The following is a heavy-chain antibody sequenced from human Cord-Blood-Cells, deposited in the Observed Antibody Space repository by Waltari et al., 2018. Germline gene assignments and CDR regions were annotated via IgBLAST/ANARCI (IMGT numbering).Heavy chain of an antibody. CDR3: ARDVGGSSFGYFQH. CDR2: IYYSGST. D-gene: IGHD6-6*01. J-gene: IGHJ1*01. CDR1: GGPVSSGSYY. V-gene: IGHV4-61*01. Sequence: QVQLQESGPGLVKPSETLSLTCTVSGGPVSSGSYYWVWIRQPPGKGLEWIGYIYYSGSTNYNPSLKSRVTISLDTSKNQFSLKLSSVTAADTAVYYCARDVGGSSFGYFQHWGQGTLVTVSS.